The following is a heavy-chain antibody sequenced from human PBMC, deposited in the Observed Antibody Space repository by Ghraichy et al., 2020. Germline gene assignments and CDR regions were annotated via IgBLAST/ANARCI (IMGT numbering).Heavy chain of an antibody. D-gene: IGHD4-23*01. Sequence: GGSLRLSCAASGFTFNNYAISWVRQAPGKGLEWVSAISGSADTTYYANSVRGRFTISRDNSKNSVYLQMNSLRAEDTAVYYCAWHSRWSDFDCWGQGTLVTFSS. CDR1: GFTFNNYA. CDR3: AWHSRWSDFDC. CDR2: ISGSADTT. J-gene: IGHJ4*02. V-gene: IGHV3-23*01.